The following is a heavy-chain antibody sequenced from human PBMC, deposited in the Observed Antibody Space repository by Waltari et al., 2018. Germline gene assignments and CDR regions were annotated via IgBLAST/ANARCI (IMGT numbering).Heavy chain of an antibody. V-gene: IGHV1-69*11. D-gene: IGHD2-8*01. CDR2: IVPVPANP. J-gene: IGHJ5*02. CDR3: ALMGTSRGWFDP. CDR1: GDVPSNHG. Sequence: QVHLVQSGPEVQKPGSSVKVSCKASGDVPSNHGIVGLRQAPGQGLAWVGGIVPVPANPSYAKSFQGRVTIAADESTGTFYLNMSGLKSEATAVYYCALMGTSRGWFDPWGQGTLVTVSS.